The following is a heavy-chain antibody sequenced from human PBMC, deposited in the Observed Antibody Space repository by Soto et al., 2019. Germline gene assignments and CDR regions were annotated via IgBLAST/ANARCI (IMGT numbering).Heavy chain of an antibody. CDR1: GYTFTTYA. J-gene: IGHJ3*02. Sequence: QVQCVQSGAEVKKPGASVKVSCKASGYTFTTYAIHWVRQAPGQRLEWMGWIKTGKGNTKYSQTIQGKVTITRDTSANTAYRDLSSRRSGDMAVYYFARVPCGGAVAGFDIWGQGTMVNVSS. V-gene: IGHV1-3*04. CDR3: ARVPCGGAVAGFDI. CDR2: IKTGKGNT. D-gene: IGHD6-19*01.